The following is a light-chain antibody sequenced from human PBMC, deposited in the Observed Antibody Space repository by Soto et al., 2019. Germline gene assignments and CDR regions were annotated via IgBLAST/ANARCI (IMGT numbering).Light chain of an antibody. Sequence: QAVVTQPPSASGTPGQRVTISCCGGRSNIGSNYVYWYQQFPGTAPKLLIFKNDQRPSGVPDRFSGSKSGTSASLAISGLRSEDEADFYCTTWDDTLRSVVFGGGTKLTVL. CDR2: KND. CDR3: TTWDDTLRSVV. J-gene: IGLJ2*01. CDR1: RSNIGSNY. V-gene: IGLV1-47*01.